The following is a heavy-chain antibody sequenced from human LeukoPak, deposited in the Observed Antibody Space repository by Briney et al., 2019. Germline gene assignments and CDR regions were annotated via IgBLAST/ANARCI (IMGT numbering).Heavy chain of an antibody. V-gene: IGHV3-74*01. Sequence: GGSLRLSCAASGFTLSSYWMHWVRRAPGKGLVWVSRIDSDGSSTSYADSVKGRFTISRDNAKNTLYLQMNSLRAEDTAVYYCASPGGNYALLGFGYWGQGTLVTVSS. CDR2: IDSDGSST. J-gene: IGHJ4*02. D-gene: IGHD4-11*01. CDR3: ASPGGNYALLGFGY. CDR1: GFTLSSYW.